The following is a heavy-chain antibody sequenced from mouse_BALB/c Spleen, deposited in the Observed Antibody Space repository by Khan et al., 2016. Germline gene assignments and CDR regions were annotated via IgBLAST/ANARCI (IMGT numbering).Heavy chain of an antibody. V-gene: IGHV3-2*02. J-gene: IGHJ1*01. CDR3: ARGYFDV. CDR2: ISYSGST. Sequence: EVQLQESGPGLVKPSQSLSLTCTVSGYSITSDYAWNWIRQFPGNKLEWMGYISYSGSTSYNPSLKSRISITRDTSKNQFFLQLNSVTTEDTATXYCARGYFDVWGAGTTVTVSS. CDR1: GYSITSDYA.